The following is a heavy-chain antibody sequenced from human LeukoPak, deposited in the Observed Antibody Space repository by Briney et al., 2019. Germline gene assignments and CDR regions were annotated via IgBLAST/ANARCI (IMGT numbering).Heavy chain of an antibody. V-gene: IGHV1-18*01. D-gene: IGHD2-2*01. J-gene: IGHJ4*02. CDR1: GYTFTSYG. Sequence: ASVKVSCKASGYTFTSYGISWVRQAPGQGLEWMGWISAYNGNTNYAQKLQGRVTMTTDTSTSTAYMELRSLRSDDTAVYYCARDLGYCSSTSCYGNYFDYWGQGTLVTVSS. CDR2: ISAYNGNT. CDR3: ARDLGYCSSTSCYGNYFDY.